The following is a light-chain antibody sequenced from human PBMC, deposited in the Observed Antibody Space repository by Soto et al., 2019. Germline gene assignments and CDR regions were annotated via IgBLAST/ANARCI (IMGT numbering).Light chain of an antibody. CDR1: QSVRSN. CDR3: QQYNNWPAIT. J-gene: IGKJ5*01. V-gene: IGKV3-15*01. Sequence: EIVMTQSPATLSVSPGERATLSFSSSQSVRSNLAWYQQKPGQAPRLLIYGASTRATDIPARFSGSGSGTEFTLIISSLQSEDFAVYYCQQYNNWPAITFGQGTRLEIK. CDR2: GAS.